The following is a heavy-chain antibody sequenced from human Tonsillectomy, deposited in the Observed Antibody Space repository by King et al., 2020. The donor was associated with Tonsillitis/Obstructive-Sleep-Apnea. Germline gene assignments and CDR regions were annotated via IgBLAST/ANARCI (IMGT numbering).Heavy chain of an antibody. CDR3: ARGAELRPFDY. J-gene: IGHJ4*02. D-gene: IGHD1-26*01. Sequence: QLVQSGAEVKKPGASVKVFCKAFGDTFTNYAIHWVRQPPGQKLEWMGWINAGNSNTKYSQKFQGRVTITRDTSASTAYMELSSLRSEDTAVYYCARGAELRPFDYWGQGTLVTVSS. V-gene: IGHV1-3*01. CDR2: INAGNSNT. CDR1: GDTFTNYA.